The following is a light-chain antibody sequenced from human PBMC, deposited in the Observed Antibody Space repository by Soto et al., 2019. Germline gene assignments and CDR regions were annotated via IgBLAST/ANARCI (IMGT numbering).Light chain of an antibody. CDR3: QQYGSSPST. CDR2: GAS. Sequence: ETVLTQSPGTLSLCPGERATLSCRASQTIRSNYLAWYRQTPGQAPRLLIYGASNRATGIAHRFSGSESGTDFTLIISRLEPEDFALYYCQQYGSSPSTFGQRTKVEIK. J-gene: IGKJ1*01. V-gene: IGKV3-20*01. CDR1: QTIRSNY.